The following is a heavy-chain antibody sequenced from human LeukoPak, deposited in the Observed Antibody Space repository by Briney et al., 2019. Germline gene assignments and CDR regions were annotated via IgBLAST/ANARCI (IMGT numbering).Heavy chain of an antibody. Sequence: SETLSLTCAVYGGSFSGYYWSWIRQPPGKGLEWIGEINHSGSTNYNPSLKSRVTISVDTSKNQFSLKLSSVTAADTAVYYCARGRRRLGILGYRFDYWGQGTLVTVSS. J-gene: IGHJ4*02. V-gene: IGHV4-34*01. D-gene: IGHD7-27*01. CDR3: ARGRRRLGILGYRFDY. CDR2: INHSGST. CDR1: GGSFSGYY.